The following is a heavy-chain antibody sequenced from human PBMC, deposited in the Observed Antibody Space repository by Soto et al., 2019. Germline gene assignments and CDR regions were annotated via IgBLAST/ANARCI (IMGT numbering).Heavy chain of an antibody. CDR1: GFTFSSYG. D-gene: IGHD4-4*01. CDR2: ISYDGSNK. V-gene: IGHV3-30*18. CDR3: ANPTTVTTFDYYYYMDV. J-gene: IGHJ6*03. Sequence: SLRLSCAASGFTFSSYGMHWVRQAPGKGLEWVAVISYDGSNKYYADSVKGRFTISRDNSKNTLYLQMNSLRAEDTAVYYCANPTTVTTFDYYYYMDVWGKGTTVTVSS.